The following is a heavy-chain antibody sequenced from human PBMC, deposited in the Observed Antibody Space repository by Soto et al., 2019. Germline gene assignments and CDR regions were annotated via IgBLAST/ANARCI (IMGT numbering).Heavy chain of an antibody. CDR1: GYIFTGYY. J-gene: IGHJ4*02. CDR2: INPNSGDT. D-gene: IGHD6-19*01. CDR3: ATSRISIAVAGETEYYFDY. V-gene: IGHV1-2*04. Sequence: ASVKVSCKASGYIFTGYYMHWVRQAPGQGLEWMGWINPNSGDTNYTQKFQGWVTMTRDTSISTAYMELSRLRSDDTAVYYCATSRISIAVAGETEYYFDYWGQGTPVTVSS.